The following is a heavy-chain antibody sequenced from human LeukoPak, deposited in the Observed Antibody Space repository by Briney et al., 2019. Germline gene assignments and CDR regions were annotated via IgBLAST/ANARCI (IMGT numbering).Heavy chain of an antibody. J-gene: IGHJ4*02. D-gene: IGHD1-26*01. CDR3: ARALGGSSYQKQAVVNY. Sequence: PGGSLRLSCAASGFTVSSNYMSWVRQAPGKGLEWVSVIYSGGSTYYADSVKGRFTISRDNSKNTLYLQMNSLRAEDTAVYYCARALGGSSYQKQAVVNYWGQGTLVPVPS. V-gene: IGHV3-66*01. CDR2: IYSGGST. CDR1: GFTVSSNY.